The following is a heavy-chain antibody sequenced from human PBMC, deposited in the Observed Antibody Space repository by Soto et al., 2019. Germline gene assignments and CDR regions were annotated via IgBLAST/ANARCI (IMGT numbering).Heavy chain of an antibody. J-gene: IGHJ6*02. Sequence: EVQLVESGGGLVQPGRSLRLSCAASGFTFDDYAMHWVRQAPGKGLEWVSGISWNSANMNYADSVKARFTISRDNAKNSLSLQKNSLSDEDTALYYCAKDISGRGSYYYSYGMDVWGQGTTVTVSS. CDR1: GFTFDDYA. D-gene: IGHD3-16*01. V-gene: IGHV3-9*01. CDR2: ISWNSANM. CDR3: AKDISGRGSYYYSYGMDV.